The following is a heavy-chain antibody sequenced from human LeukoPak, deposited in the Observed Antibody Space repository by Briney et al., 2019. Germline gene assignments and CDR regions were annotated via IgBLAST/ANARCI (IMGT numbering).Heavy chain of an antibody. CDR3: ATGPTIGWFDP. CDR2: IYHNGNT. V-gene: IGHV4-31*03. J-gene: IGHJ5*02. D-gene: IGHD5-12*01. Sequence: SETLSLTCTVSDASISSGGNYWSWIRQPPGKGLEWIGYIYHNGNTYYNPSLKSRLTISVDTSKNQFSLKLSSVTAADTAVYYCATGPTIGWFDPWGQGTLVTVSS. CDR1: DASISSGGNY.